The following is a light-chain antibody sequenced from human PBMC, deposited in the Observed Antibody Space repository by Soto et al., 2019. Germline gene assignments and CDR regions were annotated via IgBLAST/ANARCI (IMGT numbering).Light chain of an antibody. Sequence: EIVLTQSPATLSVSPGERATLSCRASQSVGNNFAWYQQKPGQAPRLLIFATSTRATGVPARFSGSGSGTEFTLTISSLQSEDFAVYYCQQYGSSPFTFGQGTKLEIK. J-gene: IGKJ2*01. CDR1: QSVGNN. V-gene: IGKV3-15*01. CDR3: QQYGSSPFT. CDR2: ATS.